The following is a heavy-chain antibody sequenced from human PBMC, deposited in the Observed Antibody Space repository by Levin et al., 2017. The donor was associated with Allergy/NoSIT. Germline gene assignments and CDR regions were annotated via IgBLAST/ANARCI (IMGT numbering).Heavy chain of an antibody. D-gene: IGHD5-18*01. Sequence: SETLSLTCSVSGGSIRSYYWSWIRRPPGKGLEWIGYIHYSGTTNYNPSLKSRVTISVDTSKNQFSLKLSSVTAADTAVYYCARHISEKSRYSSLYYYYYYMDVWGKGTTVTVSS. CDR1: GGSIRSYY. CDR3: ARHISEKSRYSSLYYYYYYMDV. J-gene: IGHJ6*03. CDR2: IHYSGTT. V-gene: IGHV4-59*08.